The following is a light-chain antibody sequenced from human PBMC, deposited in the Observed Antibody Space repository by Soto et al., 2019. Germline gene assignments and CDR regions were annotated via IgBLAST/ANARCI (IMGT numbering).Light chain of an antibody. CDR2: SND. Sequence: QSALTQPPSVSGAPGQRVTISCTGSSSNIGAGYDVHWYQQLPGTAPKLLIHSNDQRPSGVSDRFSGSRSGTSASLAISGLRSQDEAFYYCAAWDDSLGYVFGTGTKLTVL. J-gene: IGLJ1*01. CDR1: SSNIGAGYD. V-gene: IGLV1-40*01. CDR3: AAWDDSLGYV.